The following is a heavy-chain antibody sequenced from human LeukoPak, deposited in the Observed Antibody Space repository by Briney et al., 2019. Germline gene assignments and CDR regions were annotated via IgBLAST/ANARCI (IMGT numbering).Heavy chain of an antibody. CDR1: GFIFGHYA. V-gene: IGHV3-7*04. CDR3: ARSEYCGAGCYSFNHAEYFLH. D-gene: IGHD2-21*02. CDR2: IKEDGRGK. J-gene: IGHJ1*01. Sequence: PGGSLRLSCTASGFIFGHYAMSWVRQAPGQGLEWVADIKEDGRGKYNVDSVKSRFTISRDNAKNSLYLQLNSLRAEDTAVYYCARSEYCGAGCYSFNHAEYFLHWGQGTLVTVSS.